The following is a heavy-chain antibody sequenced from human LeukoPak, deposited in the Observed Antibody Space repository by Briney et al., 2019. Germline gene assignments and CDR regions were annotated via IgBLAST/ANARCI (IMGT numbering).Heavy chain of an antibody. Sequence: SETLSLTCVVSGYSISRGYYWGWIRQPPGKGLEWIGSIHHSGGTYYVPSFKSRVTMSVDTSKNQFSLRVTSVTAADTATYYCARRGITYSSSFFAYWGQGTLVTVSS. V-gene: IGHV4-38-2*01. CDR2: IHHSGGT. CDR1: GYSISRGYY. CDR3: ARRGITYSSSFFAY. J-gene: IGHJ4*02. D-gene: IGHD2-2*01.